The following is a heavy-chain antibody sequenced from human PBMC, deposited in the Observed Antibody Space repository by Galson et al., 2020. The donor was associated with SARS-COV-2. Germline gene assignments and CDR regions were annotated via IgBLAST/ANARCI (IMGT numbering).Heavy chain of an antibody. CDR3: ARDEGIRGYNYGRLYYGMDV. Sequence: NSGGSLRLSCAASGFTFSTYSMNWLRLAPGKGPEWVSSINNSSSYTYYVDSVKGRFTISRDNPRNSLYLQMNSLRAEDTAVYYCARDEGIRGYNYGRLYYGMDVWGQGTTVTVSS. V-gene: IGHV3-21*01. D-gene: IGHD5-18*01. CDR2: INNSSSYT. CDR1: GFTFSTYS. J-gene: IGHJ6*02.